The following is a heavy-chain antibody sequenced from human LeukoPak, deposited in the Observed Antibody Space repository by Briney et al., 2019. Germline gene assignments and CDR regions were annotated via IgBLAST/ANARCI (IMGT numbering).Heavy chain of an antibody. CDR1: GFTFSSYG. D-gene: IGHD6-13*01. CDR3: AKEKGSSWYYYYYGMDV. V-gene: IGHV3-30*18. Sequence: GRSLRLSCAASGFTFSSYGMHWVRQAPGKGLEWVAVISYDGSNKYYADSVKGRFTISRDNSKNTLCLQMNSLRAEDTAVYYCAKEKGSSWYYYYYGMDVWGQGTTVTVSS. CDR2: ISYDGSNK. J-gene: IGHJ6*02.